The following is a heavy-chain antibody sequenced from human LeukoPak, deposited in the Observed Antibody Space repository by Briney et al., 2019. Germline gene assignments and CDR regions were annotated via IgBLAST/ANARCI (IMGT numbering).Heavy chain of an antibody. Sequence: PSETLSLTCTVSRDSISTSNSYWGWIRQPPGKGLEWIGSIYYSGNTYYNASLKSRVTISVDTSKNQFSLKLSSVTAADTAVYYCARVVMVRGVATTGAGPYYYYYYMDVWGKGTTVTISS. CDR2: IYYSGNT. D-gene: IGHD3-10*01. J-gene: IGHJ6*03. V-gene: IGHV4-39*07. CDR3: ARVVMVRGVATTGAGPYYYYYYMDV. CDR1: RDSISTSNSY.